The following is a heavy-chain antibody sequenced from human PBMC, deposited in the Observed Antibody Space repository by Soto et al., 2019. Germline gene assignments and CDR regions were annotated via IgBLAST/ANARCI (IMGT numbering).Heavy chain of an antibody. CDR3: ARVKTDYSNPRGPFFFYGMDV. CDR2: ISYDGGHK. J-gene: IGHJ6*02. Sequence: QVQLVESGGGVVHPERSLRLSCSASEFTFSSYAMHWVRQAPGKGLEWVAGISYDGGHKFYGDSVRCRFTISRDSSTTTVFLQMNSLRPEDTAADYCARVKTDYSNPRGPFFFYGMDVWGQGTTVTVSS. D-gene: IGHD4-4*01. CDR1: EFTFSSYA. V-gene: IGHV3-30-3*01.